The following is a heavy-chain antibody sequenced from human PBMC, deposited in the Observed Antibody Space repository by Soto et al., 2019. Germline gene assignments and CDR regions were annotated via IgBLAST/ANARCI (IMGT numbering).Heavy chain of an antibody. CDR3: ARDPRRYYSSGN. Sequence: QVQLQESGPGLVRPSGTLSLTCAVSGGSISSSFWWTWVRQPPGKGLEWIGEIYHIGITHYNPSLKSRVTMSVDKSTNRFSLKLNAVTAADTAVYYCARDPRRYYSSGNWGQGILVTVSS. D-gene: IGHD3-22*01. J-gene: IGHJ4*02. V-gene: IGHV4-4*02. CDR2: IYHIGIT. CDR1: GGSISSSFW.